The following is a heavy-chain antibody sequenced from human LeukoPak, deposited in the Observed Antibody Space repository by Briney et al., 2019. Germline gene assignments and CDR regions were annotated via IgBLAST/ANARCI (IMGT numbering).Heavy chain of an antibody. D-gene: IGHD1-14*01. Sequence: SETLSLTCTVSGASISSGTYYWGWIRQPPGKGLECIGTIYYSGSTSYNPSLKSRVTISVDTSKNQFSLKLTSVTAADTAVYYCAGTYRLRRFDPWGRGTPVTVSS. CDR1: GASISSGTYY. J-gene: IGHJ5*02. V-gene: IGHV4-39*01. CDR3: AGTYRLRRFDP. CDR2: IYYSGST.